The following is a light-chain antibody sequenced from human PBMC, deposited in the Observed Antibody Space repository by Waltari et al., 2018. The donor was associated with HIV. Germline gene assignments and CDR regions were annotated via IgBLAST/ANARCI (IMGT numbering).Light chain of an antibody. CDR3: SSFANRDGFYVL. Sequence: QSALTQPPSASGSPGQSVTLSCTGTNSDIGTYDYVSWYQQHPGKAPKLFISEVTKRPSGFSDWFSGSKSGNTAFLTVSGLQAEDEADYYCSSFANRDGFYVLFGGGTRLTVL. J-gene: IGLJ2*01. CDR1: NSDIGTYDY. CDR2: EVT. V-gene: IGLV2-8*01.